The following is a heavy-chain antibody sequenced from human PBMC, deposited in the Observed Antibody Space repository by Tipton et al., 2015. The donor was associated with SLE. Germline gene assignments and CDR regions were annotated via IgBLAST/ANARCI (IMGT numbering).Heavy chain of an antibody. CDR2: ISSSSSYI. CDR1: GFTFSNYN. D-gene: IGHD1-26*01. Sequence: SLRLSCAASGFTFSNYNMNWVRQAPGKGLEWVSSISSSSSYIYYADSVKGRFTISRDNAKNSVYLQMNSLRAEDTAVYYCAKDGEWEIGGMDVWGQGTTVTVSS. CDR3: AKDGEWEIGGMDV. V-gene: IGHV3-21*01. J-gene: IGHJ6*02.